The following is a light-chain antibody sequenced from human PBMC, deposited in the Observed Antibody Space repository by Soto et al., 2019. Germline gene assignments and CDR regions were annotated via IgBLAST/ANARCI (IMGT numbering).Light chain of an antibody. Sequence: QSVLTQPASVSGSPGQSITISCIGTSSDVGAYDLVSWYQQHPGTAPRLIIYENIRRPSTIASRFSDSKSGNTASLTISGLRAEDEANYHCCSYAGNRIFIFGGGTKLTVL. CDR1: SSDVGAYDL. J-gene: IGLJ2*01. CDR2: ENI. CDR3: CSYAGNRIFI. V-gene: IGLV2-23*01.